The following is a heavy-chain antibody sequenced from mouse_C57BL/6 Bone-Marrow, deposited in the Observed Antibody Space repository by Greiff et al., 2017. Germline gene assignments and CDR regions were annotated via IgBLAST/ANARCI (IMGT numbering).Heavy chain of an antibody. CDR3: ASPDGYAWFAY. Sequence: EVQLVESGGGLVQPGGSLKLSCAASGFTFSDYYMYWVRQTPEKRLEWVAYISNGGGCTYYPDTVKGRFTISRDNAKNTLYLQMSRLKSEDTAMYYCASPDGYAWFAYGGRGTLVTVSA. D-gene: IGHD2-2*01. V-gene: IGHV5-12*01. CDR2: ISNGGGCT. CDR1: GFTFSDYY. J-gene: IGHJ3*01.